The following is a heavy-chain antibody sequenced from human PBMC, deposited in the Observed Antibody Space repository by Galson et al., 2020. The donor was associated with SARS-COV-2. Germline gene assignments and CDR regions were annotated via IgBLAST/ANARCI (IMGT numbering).Heavy chain of an antibody. V-gene: IGHV4-4*07. Sequence: SETLSLTCTVSSGSLNSSYWSWIRQPAGKGLEWIGRIHTTGGTDYNPSLKTRVAMSIDRSKNQFSLNLSSVTAADTAVYYCAKGPYGSGSYIVDHWGQGTLVTVSS. CDR3: AKGPYGSGSYIVDH. D-gene: IGHD3-10*01. J-gene: IGHJ4*02. CDR2: IHTTGGT. CDR1: SGSLNSSY.